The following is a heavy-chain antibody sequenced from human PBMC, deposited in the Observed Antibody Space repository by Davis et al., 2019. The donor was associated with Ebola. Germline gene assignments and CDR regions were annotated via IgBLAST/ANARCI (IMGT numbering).Heavy chain of an antibody. CDR2: IKQDGSEK. J-gene: IGHJ4*02. CDR1: GFTVSDNY. Sequence: GESLKISCAASGFTVSDNYMSWVRQAPGKGLEWVANIKQDGSEKYYVDSVKGRFTISRDNAKNSLYLQMNSLRAEDTAVYYCARRGYCPSTSCHMYFDYWSQGTLVTVSS. CDR3: ARRGYCPSTSCHMYFDY. V-gene: IGHV3-7*01. D-gene: IGHD2-2*01.